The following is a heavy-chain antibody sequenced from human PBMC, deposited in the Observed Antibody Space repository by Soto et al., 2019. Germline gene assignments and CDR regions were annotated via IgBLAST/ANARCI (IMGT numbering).Heavy chain of an antibody. V-gene: IGHV3-30*18. J-gene: IGHJ4*02. D-gene: IGHD2-2*01. CDR2: ISYDGSNK. Sequence: QVQLVESGGGVVQPGRSLRLSCAASGFTFSSYGMHWVRQAPGKGLEWVAVISYDGSNKYYADSVKGRFTISRDNSKNTLYLQMNSLRAEDTAVYYCAKAADIVLVPAASHFDYWGQGTLVTVSS. CDR1: GFTFSSYG. CDR3: AKAADIVLVPAASHFDY.